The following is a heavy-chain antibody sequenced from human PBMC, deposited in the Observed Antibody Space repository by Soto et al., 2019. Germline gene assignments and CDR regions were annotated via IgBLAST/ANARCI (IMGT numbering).Heavy chain of an antibody. CDR2: INHSGST. CDR1: GGSFSGYY. D-gene: IGHD2-2*01. CDR3: ARGRRYCSSTSCYELDWFDP. J-gene: IGHJ5*02. Sequence: SETLSLTCAVYGGSFSGYYWSWIRQPPGKGLEWIGEINHSGSTNYNPSLKSRVTISVDTSKNQFSLKLSSVTAADTAVYYCARGRRYCSSTSCYELDWFDPWGQGTLVTVSS. V-gene: IGHV4-34*01.